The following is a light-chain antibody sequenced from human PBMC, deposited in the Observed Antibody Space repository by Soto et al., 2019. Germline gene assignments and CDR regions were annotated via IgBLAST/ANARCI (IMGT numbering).Light chain of an antibody. CDR2: GAS. J-gene: IGKJ1*01. V-gene: IGKV1-39*01. Sequence: DIQMTQSPSSLFANVGDSVTITCRASQGISTYLHWYQQRPGKAPSLLIYGASNLQSGVPSRFSGRGSGTDFTLTISSLQPEDVATYYCQHTRTTPRTFGQGTKVDI. CDR3: QHTRTTPRT. CDR1: QGISTY.